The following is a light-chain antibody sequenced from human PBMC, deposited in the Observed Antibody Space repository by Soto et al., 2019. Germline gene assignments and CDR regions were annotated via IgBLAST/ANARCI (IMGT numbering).Light chain of an antibody. CDR2: EVS. J-gene: IGLJ1*01. Sequence: QSVLTQPPSVSGSPGQTVTISCTGTSSDVGSYNRVSWYQQPPGTAPKLMIYEVSNRPSGVPDRFSGSKSGNTASLTISGLHAEDETDYYCFSYTSSGTYVFGTGTKVTVL. V-gene: IGLV2-18*02. CDR1: SSDVGSYNR. CDR3: FSYTSSGTYV.